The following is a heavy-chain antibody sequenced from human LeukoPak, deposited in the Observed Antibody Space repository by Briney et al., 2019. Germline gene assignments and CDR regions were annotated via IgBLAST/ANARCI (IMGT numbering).Heavy chain of an antibody. J-gene: IGHJ4*02. Sequence: PGGSLRLSCAASGLTFSSYSMNWVRQAPGKGLEWVSSISSSSSYIYYADSVKGRFTISRDNAKNSLYLQMNSLRAEDTAVYYCARQMVRGVIRGFDYWGQGTLVTVSS. CDR2: ISSSSSYI. D-gene: IGHD3-10*01. CDR1: GLTFSSYS. CDR3: ARQMVRGVIRGFDY. V-gene: IGHV3-21*01.